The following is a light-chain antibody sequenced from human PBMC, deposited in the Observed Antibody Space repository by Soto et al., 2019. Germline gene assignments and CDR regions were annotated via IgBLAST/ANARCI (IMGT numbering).Light chain of an antibody. CDR2: KAS. CDR1: QSISSW. CDR3: QQYNSLIT. Sequence: DIQMTQSPSTLSACVGDRVTITCRASQSISSWLAWYQQKPGKAPKLLIYKASSLESGGPSRFSGSGSGTEFTLNISSLQPEYFATYYCQQYNSLITFGQGTRLEIK. J-gene: IGKJ5*01. V-gene: IGKV1-5*03.